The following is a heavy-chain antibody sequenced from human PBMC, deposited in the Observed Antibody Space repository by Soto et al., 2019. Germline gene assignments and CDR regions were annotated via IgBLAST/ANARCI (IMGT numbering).Heavy chain of an antibody. CDR2: IIPIFGTA. V-gene: IGHV1-69*06. CDR3: ARDSGGYSGYVWGNWFDP. D-gene: IGHD5-12*01. CDR1: GGTFSSYA. Sequence: SVKVSCKASGGTFSSYAISWVRQAPGQGLEWMGGIIPIFGTANYAQKFQGRVTITADKSTSTAYMELSSLRSEDTAVYYCARDSGGYSGYVWGNWFDPWGQGTLVTVSS. J-gene: IGHJ5*02.